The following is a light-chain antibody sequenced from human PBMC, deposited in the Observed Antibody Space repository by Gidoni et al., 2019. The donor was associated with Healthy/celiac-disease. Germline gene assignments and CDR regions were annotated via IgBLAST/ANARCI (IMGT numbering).Light chain of an antibody. CDR1: QDISNY. Sequence: DIQMTQSPSSLSASVGDRVTITCQASQDISNYLNWYQQKPGKAPKLLIYDASNLETGVPSRFSGSGSGTDFTFTISSLQPEDIATYCCQQYDNLPPDTFGQGTKLEIK. V-gene: IGKV1-33*01. CDR3: QQYDNLPPDT. CDR2: DAS. J-gene: IGKJ2*01.